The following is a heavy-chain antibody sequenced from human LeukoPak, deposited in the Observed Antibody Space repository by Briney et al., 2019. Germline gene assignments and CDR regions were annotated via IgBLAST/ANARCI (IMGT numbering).Heavy chain of an antibody. J-gene: IGHJ5*02. CDR2: ISYDESNK. D-gene: IGHD2-15*01. CDR3: ARGADGVSSNSRGWFDP. Sequence: PGGSLRLSCAASGFTFSTYAMHWVRQAPGKGLEWVAIISYDESNKYYADSVKGRFTISRDNSKNTLYLQMNSLRAEDTAVYHCARGADGVSSNSRGWFDPWGQGTLVTVSS. V-gene: IGHV3-30*04. CDR1: GFTFSTYA.